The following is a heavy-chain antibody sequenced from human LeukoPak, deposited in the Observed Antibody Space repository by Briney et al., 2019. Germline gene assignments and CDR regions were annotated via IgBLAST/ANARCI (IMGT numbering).Heavy chain of an antibody. CDR1: GVIFSSYA. V-gene: IGHV3-30*01. D-gene: IGHD2-2*02. J-gene: IGHJ5*01. Sequence: PGGSLRLSCAAPGVIFSSYAMNWVRQAPGQGLEWVAEISSDGSNKFYADSVKGRFTVSRDNPKNTLYLQMNSLRAEDTALYYCARDNDPDYTSSPGWFDSWGQGTLVTVSS. CDR2: ISSDGSNK. CDR3: ARDNDPDYTSSPGWFDS.